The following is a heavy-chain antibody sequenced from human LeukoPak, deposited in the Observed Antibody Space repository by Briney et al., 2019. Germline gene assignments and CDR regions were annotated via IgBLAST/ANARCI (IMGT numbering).Heavy chain of an antibody. J-gene: IGHJ4*02. V-gene: IGHV3-23*01. D-gene: IGHD6-19*01. CDR1: GFTFSSYA. CDR2: ISGSGENT. CDR3: AQDRFVSSGRDDY. Sequence: PGGSLRLSCAASGFTFSSYAMSWVRQAPGKGLEWVSGISGSGENTYYVDSVKGRFTISRDNSKNTPYLQMTNLRVEDTAVYFCAQDRFVSSGRDDYWGQGTLVTVSS.